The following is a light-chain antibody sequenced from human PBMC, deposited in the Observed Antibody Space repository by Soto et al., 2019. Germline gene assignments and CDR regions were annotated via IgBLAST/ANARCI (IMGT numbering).Light chain of an antibody. Sequence: DIQMTQSPSSVSASVGDRLTITCRASRDISNSLAWYQQKAGKAPKLLIYEASRLESGVPSRISGSGSGTEFTLTISSLQPDDFATYYCQQYHEYWFGQGTKVDIK. CDR1: RDISNS. CDR3: QQYHEYW. V-gene: IGKV1-5*03. J-gene: IGKJ1*01. CDR2: EAS.